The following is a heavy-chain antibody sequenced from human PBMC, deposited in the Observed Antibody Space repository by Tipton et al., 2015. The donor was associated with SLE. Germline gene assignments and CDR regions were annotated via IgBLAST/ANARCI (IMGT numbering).Heavy chain of an antibody. J-gene: IGHJ4*02. D-gene: IGHD3-10*01. CDR2: IYHSGST. V-gene: IGHV4-4*02. CDR1: GGSISSSNW. Sequence: TLSLTCAVSGGSISSSNWWSWVRQPPGKGLEWIGEIYHSGSTNYNPSLKSRVTISVDTSKNQFSLKLSSVTAADTAVYYCARERGRITMVRGVKTPPASFDYWGQGTLVTVSS. CDR3: ARERGRITMVRGVKTPPASFDY.